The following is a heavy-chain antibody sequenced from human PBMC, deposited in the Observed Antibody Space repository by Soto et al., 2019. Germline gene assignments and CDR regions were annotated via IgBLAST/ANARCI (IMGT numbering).Heavy chain of an antibody. CDR2: ISGSGGST. D-gene: IGHD3-3*01. J-gene: IGHJ6*03. V-gene: IGHV3-23*01. CDR1: GFTFSSYA. CDR3: AKDTPPPPNYYDFWSGRKGDKDYYYYYMDV. Sequence: GGSLRLSCAASGFTFSSYAMSWVRQAPGKGLEWVSAISGSGGSTYYADSVKGRFTISRDNSKNTLYLQMNSLRAEDTAVYYCAKDTPPPPNYYDFWSGRKGDKDYYYYYMDVWGKGTTVTVSS.